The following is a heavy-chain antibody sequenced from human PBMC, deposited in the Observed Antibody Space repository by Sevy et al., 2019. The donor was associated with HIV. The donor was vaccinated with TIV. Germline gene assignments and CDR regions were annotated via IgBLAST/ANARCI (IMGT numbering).Heavy chain of an antibody. CDR3: VKSPHPAVTTSYGMDV. CDR1: GFTFSSYG. Sequence: GGSLRLSCAASGFTFSSYGIHWVRQAPGKGLQWLTFIRNDGSTTYYADSVRGRFTISRDNSKNMLFLQMNSLRREDTAMYYCVKSPHPAVTTSYGMDVWGQGTTVTVSS. CDR2: IRNDGSTT. J-gene: IGHJ6*02. D-gene: IGHD4-17*01. V-gene: IGHV3-30*02.